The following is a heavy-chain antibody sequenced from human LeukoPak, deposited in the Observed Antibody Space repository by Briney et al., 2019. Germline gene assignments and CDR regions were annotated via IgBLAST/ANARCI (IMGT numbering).Heavy chain of an antibody. D-gene: IGHD5-24*01. V-gene: IGHV3-53*01. CDR2: IYSGGST. CDR3: ARVGPIRDGYNYYAFDI. CDR1: GFTVSSNY. Sequence: GGSLRLSCAASGFTVSSNYMSWVRQAPGKGLEWVSVIYSGGSTYYADSVKGRFTISRDSSKNTLYLQMNSLRAEDTAVYYCARVGPIRDGYNYYAFDIWGQGTMVTVSS. J-gene: IGHJ3*02.